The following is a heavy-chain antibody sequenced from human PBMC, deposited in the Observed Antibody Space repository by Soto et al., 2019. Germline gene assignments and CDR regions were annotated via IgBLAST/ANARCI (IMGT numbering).Heavy chain of an antibody. J-gene: IGHJ4*02. V-gene: IGHV3-23*01. D-gene: IGHD1-26*01. Sequence: EVQLLESGGGLVQPGGSLRLSCAASGFTFSSYAMRWVRQAPVKGPEWVSAISGSGDSTYYADSVKGRFTISRDNSKNPLYLQMNSLRAEDTAVYYCARRGSGSYYDYWGQGTLVTVSS. CDR2: ISGSGDST. CDR1: GFTFSSYA. CDR3: ARRGSGSYYDY.